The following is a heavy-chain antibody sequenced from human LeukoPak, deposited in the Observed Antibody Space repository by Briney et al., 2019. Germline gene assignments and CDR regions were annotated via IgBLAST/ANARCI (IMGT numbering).Heavy chain of an antibody. CDR2: ISSNGGST. Sequence: GGSLRLSCSASGFTFSSYAMHWVRQAPGKGLEYVSAISSNGGSTYYAGSVKGRFTISRGNSKNTLYLQMSSLRAEDTAVYYCVNEVGTYYYGMDVWGQGTTVTVSS. D-gene: IGHD1-1*01. CDR3: VNEVGTYYYGMDV. V-gene: IGHV3-64D*06. J-gene: IGHJ6*02. CDR1: GFTFSSYA.